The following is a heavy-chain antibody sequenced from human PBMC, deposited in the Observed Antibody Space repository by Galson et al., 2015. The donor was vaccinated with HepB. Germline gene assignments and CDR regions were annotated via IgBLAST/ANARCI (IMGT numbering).Heavy chain of an antibody. CDR1: GFTFSSYA. J-gene: IGHJ6*02. Sequence: LRLSCAASGFTFSSYAMHWVRQAPGKGLEYVSAISSNGGSTYYANSAKGRFTISRDNSKNTLYLQMGSLRAEDMAVYYCARAPPSDHIVVVVAASIDHGMDVWGQGTTVTVSS. D-gene: IGHD2-15*01. CDR2: ISSNGGST. V-gene: IGHV3-64*01. CDR3: ARAPPSDHIVVVVAASIDHGMDV.